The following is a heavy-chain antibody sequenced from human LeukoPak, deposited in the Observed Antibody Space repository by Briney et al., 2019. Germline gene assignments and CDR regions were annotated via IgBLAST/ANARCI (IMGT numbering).Heavy chain of an antibody. D-gene: IGHD6-13*01. CDR2: ISAYNGNT. J-gene: IGHJ6*03. CDR1: GYTFTSYG. V-gene: IGHV1-18*01. CDR3: ARETYSSSWFVAGGLGVYYVDV. Sequence: ASVKVSCKASGYTFTSYGISWVRQAPGQGLEWMGWISAYNGNTNYAQKLQGRVTMTTDTSTSTAYMELRSLRSDDTAVYYCARETYSSSWFVAGGLGVYYVDVWGKGTTVTISS.